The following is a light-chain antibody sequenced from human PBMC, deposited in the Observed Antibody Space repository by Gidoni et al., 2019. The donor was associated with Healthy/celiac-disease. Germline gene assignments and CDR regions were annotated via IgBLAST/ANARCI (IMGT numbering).Light chain of an antibody. CDR2: AAS. Sequence: IQMTQSPSSLSASVGDRDTITYRASQSITSYLKCYQQNQGRAPKLLIYAASGLQSGVPSRFSGSGSGTDFTLTISSLQPEDFATYYCQQSYSTPLTFGGGTKVEIK. CDR3: QQSYSTPLT. CDR1: QSITSY. J-gene: IGKJ4*01. V-gene: IGKV1-39*01.